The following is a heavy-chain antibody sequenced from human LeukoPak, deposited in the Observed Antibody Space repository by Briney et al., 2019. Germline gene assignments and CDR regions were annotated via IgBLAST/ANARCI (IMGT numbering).Heavy chain of an antibody. Sequence: PSETLSLTCTVSGGSISSSSYYWGWIRQPPGKGLEWIGSIYYSGSTYYNPSLKSRVTISVDTSKNQFSLKLSSVTAADTAVYYCARSPVLRYFDWLLYVDYWGQGTLVTVSS. D-gene: IGHD3-9*01. CDR3: ARSPVLRYFDWLLYVDY. CDR2: IYYSGST. CDR1: GGSISSSSYY. V-gene: IGHV4-39*01. J-gene: IGHJ4*02.